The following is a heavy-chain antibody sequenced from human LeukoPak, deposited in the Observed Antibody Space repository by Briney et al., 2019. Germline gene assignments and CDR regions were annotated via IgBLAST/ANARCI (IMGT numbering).Heavy chain of an antibody. V-gene: IGHV3-9*01. Sequence: GGSLRLSCAASGFTFDDYAMHWIRQAPGKGLEWVSGISWNSGSIGYADSVKGRFTISRDNAKNSLYLQINSLRAEDTALYYCAKDLGGDYDRWGQGTLVTVPS. CDR2: ISWNSGSI. CDR1: GFTFDDYA. D-gene: IGHD4-17*01. J-gene: IGHJ4*02. CDR3: AKDLGGDYDR.